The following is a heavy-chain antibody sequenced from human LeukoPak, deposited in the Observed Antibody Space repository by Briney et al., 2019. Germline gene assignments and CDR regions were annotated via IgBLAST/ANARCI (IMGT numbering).Heavy chain of an antibody. CDR1: GGSFSGYY. CDR3: ARAKGLKRLYDFWSGEPANGYYFDY. Sequence: SETLSLTCAVYGGSFSGYYWSWIRQPPGKGLEWIGEINHSGSTNYNPSLKSRVTISVDTSKNQFSLKLSSVTAADTAVYYCARAKGLKRLYDFWSGEPANGYYFDYWGQGTLVTISS. CDR2: INHSGST. V-gene: IGHV4-34*01. D-gene: IGHD3-3*01. J-gene: IGHJ4*02.